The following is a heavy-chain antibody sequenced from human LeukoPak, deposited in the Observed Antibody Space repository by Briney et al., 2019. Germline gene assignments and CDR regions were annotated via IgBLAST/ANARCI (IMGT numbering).Heavy chain of an antibody. CDR1: GFTFSSYW. CDR2: INSDGSSI. V-gene: IGHV3-74*01. J-gene: IGHJ4*02. CDR3: AVVVVTAIHAY. D-gene: IGHD2-21*02. Sequence: GGSLRLSCAASGFTFSSYWMHWVRQAPGKGLVWVSRINSDGSSISYADSVKGRFTISRDNAKNTLYLQMNSLRAEDTAVYYCAVVVVTAIHAYWGQGTLVTVSS.